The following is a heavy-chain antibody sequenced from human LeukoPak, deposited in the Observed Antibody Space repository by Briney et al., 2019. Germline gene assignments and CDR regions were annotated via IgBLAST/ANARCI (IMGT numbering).Heavy chain of an antibody. CDR3: ARARDRGYYDSSGYYGWFDP. J-gene: IGHJ5*02. D-gene: IGHD3-22*01. CDR2: IYYSGST. Sequence: SETLSLTCTVSGGSISSGGYYWSWIRQHPGKGLEWIGYIYYSGSTNYNPSLKSRVTISVDTSKNQFSLKLSSVTAADTAVYYCARARDRGYYDSSGYYGWFDPWGQGTLVTVSS. CDR1: GGSISSGGYY. V-gene: IGHV4-61*08.